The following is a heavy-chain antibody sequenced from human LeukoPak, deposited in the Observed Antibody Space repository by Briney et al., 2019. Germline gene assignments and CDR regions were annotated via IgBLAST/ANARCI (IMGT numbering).Heavy chain of an antibody. J-gene: IGHJ4*02. Sequence: VASVKVSCKASGYTFTSYGISWVRQAPGQGLEWMGWISAYNGNTNYAQKLQGRVTMTTDTSTSTAYMEPRSLRSDDTAVYYCARDQPYYYGSGSEKFDYWGQGTLVTVSS. V-gene: IGHV1-18*01. D-gene: IGHD3-10*01. CDR3: ARDQPYYYGSGSEKFDY. CDR1: GYTFTSYG. CDR2: ISAYNGNT.